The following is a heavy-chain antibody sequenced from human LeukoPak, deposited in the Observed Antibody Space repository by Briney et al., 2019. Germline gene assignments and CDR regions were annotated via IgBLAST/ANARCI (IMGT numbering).Heavy chain of an antibody. J-gene: IGHJ6*02. Sequence: ASVKVSCKASGGTFSSYAISWARQAPGQGLEWMGGIIPIFGTANYAQKFQGRVTITADESTSTAYMELSSLRSEDTAVYYCARGNDFWSGHHYYYYGMDVWGQGTTVTVSS. CDR2: IIPIFGTA. D-gene: IGHD3-3*01. V-gene: IGHV1-69*13. CDR1: GGTFSSYA. CDR3: ARGNDFWSGHHYYYYGMDV.